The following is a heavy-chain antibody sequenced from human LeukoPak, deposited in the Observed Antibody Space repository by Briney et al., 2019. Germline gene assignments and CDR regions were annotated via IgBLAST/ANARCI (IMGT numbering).Heavy chain of an antibody. CDR3: AKGEMATSN. V-gene: IGHV3-33*06. J-gene: IGHJ4*02. CDR2: IWYDGSKE. Sequence: GRSLRLSCAASGFTFSGYGMHWVRQAPGKGLQWVAVIWYDGSKEYYADSVKGRFTISRDNSKNTLFLQMNSLRVEDSAIYYCAKGEMATSNWGQGTLVTVSS. CDR1: GFTFSGYG. D-gene: IGHD5-24*01.